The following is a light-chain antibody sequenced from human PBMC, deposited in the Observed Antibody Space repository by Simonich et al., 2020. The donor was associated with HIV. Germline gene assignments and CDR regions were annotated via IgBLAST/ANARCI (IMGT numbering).Light chain of an antibody. CDR2: GAS. CDR1: QSVSSN. Sequence: EIVMTQSPATLSVSPGERATLSCRASQSVSSNLAWYQQKPGQAPRLLIYGASTRATGIPARFSGSGSGTEFTLTISSIQPDDFATYYCQQYNTYSPWPFGQGTKVEIK. J-gene: IGKJ1*01. V-gene: IGKV3-15*01. CDR3: QQYNTYSPWP.